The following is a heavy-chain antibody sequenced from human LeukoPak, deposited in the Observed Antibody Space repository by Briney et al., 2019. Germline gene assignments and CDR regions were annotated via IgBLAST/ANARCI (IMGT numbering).Heavy chain of an antibody. CDR2: IGSSGGNS. CDR3: AKDLLYSSLGMDV. V-gene: IGHV3-23*01. D-gene: IGHD6-6*01. CDR1: GFTFSSYA. Sequence: GGSLRLSCAASGFTFSSYAMSWVRQAPGQGLEWVSAIGSSGGNSYYADSVKGQFTISRDNSKKTVYLQMNSLRAEDTAVYYCAKDLLYSSLGMDVWGQGTTVTVSS. J-gene: IGHJ6*02.